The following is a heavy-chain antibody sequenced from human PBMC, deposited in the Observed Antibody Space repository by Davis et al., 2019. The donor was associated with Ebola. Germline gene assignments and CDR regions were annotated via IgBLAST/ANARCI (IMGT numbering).Heavy chain of an antibody. CDR3: ARTDRVYYYGMDV. CDR2: IDPSDSYT. Sequence: KVSCKGSGYSFTSYWISWVRQMPGKGLEWMGRIDPSDSYTNYSPSFQGHVAISADKSISTAYLQWSSLKASDTAMYYCARTDRVYYYGMDVWGQGTTVTVSS. V-gene: IGHV5-10-1*01. CDR1: GYSFTSYW. J-gene: IGHJ6*02.